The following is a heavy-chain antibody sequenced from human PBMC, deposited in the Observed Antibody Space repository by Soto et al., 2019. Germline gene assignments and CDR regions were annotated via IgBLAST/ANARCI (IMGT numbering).Heavy chain of an antibody. Sequence: QVQLVESGGGVVQPGRSLRLSCAASGFTFSSYGMHWVRQAPGRGLEWVAVIWYDGSNKYYVDSVKGRFTISRDNSKNTVYLQMNSLRAEDTALYYCARSGGSYSSGWYGGSTYYSGMDVWGQGTTVTVSS. CDR1: GFTFSSYG. D-gene: IGHD6-19*01. V-gene: IGHV3-33*01. J-gene: IGHJ6*02. CDR2: IWYDGSNK. CDR3: ARSGGSYSSGWYGGSTYYSGMDV.